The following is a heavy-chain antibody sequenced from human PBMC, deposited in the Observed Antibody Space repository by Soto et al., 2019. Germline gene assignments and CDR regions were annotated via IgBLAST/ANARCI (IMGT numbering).Heavy chain of an antibody. D-gene: IGHD3-10*01. CDR3: AISQAGSGPFDY. CDR1: GYTFTGYY. V-gene: IGHV1-2*04. CDR2: INPNSGGT. J-gene: IGHJ4*02. Sequence: ASVKVSCKACGYTFTGYYMHWVRQAPGQGLEWMGWINPNSGGTNYAQKFKGWVTMTRDTSISTAYMELSRLRSDDTAVYYCAISQAGSGPFDYWGQGTLVTVSS.